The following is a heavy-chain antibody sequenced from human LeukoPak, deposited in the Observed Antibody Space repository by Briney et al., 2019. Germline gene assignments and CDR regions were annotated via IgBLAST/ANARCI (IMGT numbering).Heavy chain of an antibody. Sequence: PGRSLRLSCAASGFTFSTYAMHWVRQAPGKGLEWVAVIWSDSTNKYYADSVRGRFTISRDNSKNTLYLQMSSLRAKDTAMYYCARDRLTTVTTFHFDYWGQGTLVTVSS. CDR3: ARDRLTTVTTFHFDY. D-gene: IGHD4-11*01. V-gene: IGHV3-33*01. J-gene: IGHJ4*02. CDR1: GFTFSTYA. CDR2: IWSDSTNK.